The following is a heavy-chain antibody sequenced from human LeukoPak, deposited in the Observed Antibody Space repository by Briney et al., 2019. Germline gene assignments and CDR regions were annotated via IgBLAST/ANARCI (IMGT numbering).Heavy chain of an antibody. CDR1: GFTFSSYW. CDR2: INQDGSEK. CDR3: ARGDIVATTERLFDY. V-gene: IGHV3-7*01. D-gene: IGHD5-12*01. Sequence: GGSLRLSCAASGFTFSSYWMSWVRQAPGKGLDWVANINQDGSEKYYVDSVKGRFTISRDNAKNSLYLQMNSLRAEDTAVYYCARGDIVATTERLFDYWGQGTLVTVSS. J-gene: IGHJ4*02.